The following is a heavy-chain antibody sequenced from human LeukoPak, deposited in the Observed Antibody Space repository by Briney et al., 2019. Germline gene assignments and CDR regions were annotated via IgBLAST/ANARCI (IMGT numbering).Heavy chain of an antibody. D-gene: IGHD1-26*01. J-gene: IGHJ4*02. V-gene: IGHV3-64*01. CDR1: GFTFSSYA. CDR2: ISSSGGST. CDR3: ASFSGSYSKAPLFDY. Sequence: GGSLRLSCAASGFTFSSYAMHWVRQAPGKGLEYVPAISSSGGSTYYANSVKGRFTISRDNSKNTLYLQMGSLRAEDMAVYYCASFSGSYSKAPLFDYWGQGTLVAVSS.